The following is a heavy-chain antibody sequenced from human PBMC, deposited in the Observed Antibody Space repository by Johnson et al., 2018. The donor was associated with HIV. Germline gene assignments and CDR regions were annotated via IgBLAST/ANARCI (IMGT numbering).Heavy chain of an antibody. Sequence: QVQLVESGGGVVQPGRSLRLSCAASGFTFSSYAMHWVRQAPGKGLEWVAVVSYDASNKYYADSVKGRFTISRDNSKNTVFLQMDSLRCEDTADYYCARDPGNGGRPFDAFDIWGQGTMVTVSS. J-gene: IGHJ3*02. V-gene: IGHV3-30*04. CDR2: VSYDASNK. D-gene: IGHD4-23*01. CDR1: GFTFSSYA. CDR3: ARDPGNGGRPFDAFDI.